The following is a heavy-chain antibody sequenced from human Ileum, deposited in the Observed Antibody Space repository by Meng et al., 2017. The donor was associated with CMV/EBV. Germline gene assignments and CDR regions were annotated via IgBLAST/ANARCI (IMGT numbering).Heavy chain of an antibody. V-gene: IGHV3-53*01. J-gene: IGHJ6*02. D-gene: IGHD6-6*01. CDR2: IYAGGGT. CDR3: ARDYGFGTSSMGMDV. Sequence: GESLKISCAASGFTFKINFINWVRQAPGKGLEWVSIIYAGGGTYHADSVKGRFTISRDNSKNTLYLQMNRLRAEDTALYYCARDYGFGTSSMGMDVWGQGTTVTVSS. CDR1: GFTFKINF.